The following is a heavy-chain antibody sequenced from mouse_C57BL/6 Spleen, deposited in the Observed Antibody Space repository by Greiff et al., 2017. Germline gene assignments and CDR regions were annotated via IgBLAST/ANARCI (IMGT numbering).Heavy chain of an antibody. J-gene: IGHJ4*01. CDR1: GYTFTSYG. Sequence: VKLLQPGAELVMPGASVKLSCKASGYTFTSYGMYWVKQSPGQGLEWIGEIDPSDSYTYYNHKFKGKCTLTVDKSSSTAYMQLGSLTSEDSAVDNCARNRYEYLYYAMDYWGQGTSVTVSS. V-gene: IGHV1-69*01. CDR2: IDPSDSYT. CDR3: ARNRYEYLYYAMDY. D-gene: IGHD5-2*01.